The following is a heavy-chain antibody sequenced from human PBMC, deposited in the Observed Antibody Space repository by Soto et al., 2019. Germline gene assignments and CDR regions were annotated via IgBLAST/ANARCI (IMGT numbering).Heavy chain of an antibody. CDR1: GFTFSNYW. V-gene: IGHV3-74*01. D-gene: IGHD6-6*01. Sequence: EVQLVESGGGLVQPGGSLRLFCAASGFTFSNYWMHWVRQAPGKGLVWVSRINGDGSITRYADSVKGRFTISRDNAKNTLYLQMNSLRAEDTAVYYCVRDSSSSYYFDYWGQGTLVTVSS. CDR3: VRDSSSSYYFDY. J-gene: IGHJ4*02. CDR2: INGDGSIT.